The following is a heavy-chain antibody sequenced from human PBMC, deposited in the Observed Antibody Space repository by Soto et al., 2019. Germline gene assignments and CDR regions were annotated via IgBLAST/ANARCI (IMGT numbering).Heavy chain of an antibody. CDR3: ARASRELRGFDY. CDR1: GGSISSYY. CDR2: IYYSGST. Sequence: SETLSLTCTVSGGSISSYYWSWIRQPPGKGLEWIGYIYYSGSTNYNPSLKSRVTISVDTSKNQFSLKLSSVTAADTAVYYCARASRELRGFDYWGQGTLVTVSS. J-gene: IGHJ4*02. D-gene: IGHD1-26*01. V-gene: IGHV4-59*01.